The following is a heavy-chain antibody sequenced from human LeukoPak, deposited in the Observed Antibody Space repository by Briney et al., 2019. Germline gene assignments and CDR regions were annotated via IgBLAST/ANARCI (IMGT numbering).Heavy chain of an antibody. J-gene: IGHJ6*02. CDR3: AKDAYYDFWSGYYNGMDV. CDR2: INSDGSIT. D-gene: IGHD3-3*01. Sequence: PGGSLRLSCAASGFTFSSYWMHWVRQAPGKGLEWVSRINSDGSITTYADSVKGRFTISRDNAKNSLYLQMNSLRAEDTALYYCAKDAYYDFWSGYYNGMDVWGQGTTVTVSS. V-gene: IGHV3-74*01. CDR1: GFTFSSYW.